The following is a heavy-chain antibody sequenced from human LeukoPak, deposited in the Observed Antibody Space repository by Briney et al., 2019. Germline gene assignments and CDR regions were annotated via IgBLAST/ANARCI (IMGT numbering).Heavy chain of an antibody. CDR3: ARDSRGPYGDYIYVY. CDR1: GFTFSSYS. V-gene: IGHV3-21*01. CDR2: ISSSSSYI. Sequence: GGSLRLSCAASGFTFSSYSMNWVRQAPGKGLGWVSSISSSSSYIYYADSVKGRFTISRDNAKNSLYLQMNSLRAEDTAVYYCARDSRGPYGDYIYVYWGQGTLVTVSS. J-gene: IGHJ4*02. D-gene: IGHD4-17*01.